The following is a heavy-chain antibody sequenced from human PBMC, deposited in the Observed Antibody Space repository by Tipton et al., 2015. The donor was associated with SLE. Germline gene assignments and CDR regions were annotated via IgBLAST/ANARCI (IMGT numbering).Heavy chain of an antibody. CDR2: IWYDGSNK. J-gene: IGHJ5*02. V-gene: IGHV3-33*01. CDR1: GFTFSSYG. D-gene: IGHD3-16*01. CDR3: AVGVGWFDP. Sequence: SLRLSCAASGFTFSSYGMHWVRQAPGKGLEWVAVIWYDGSNKYYADSVKGRFTISRDNSKNTLYLQMNSLRAEDTAVYYCAVGVGWFDPWGQGTLVTVSS.